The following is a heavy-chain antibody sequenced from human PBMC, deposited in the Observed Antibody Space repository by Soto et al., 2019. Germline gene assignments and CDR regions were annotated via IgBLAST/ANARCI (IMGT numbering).Heavy chain of an antibody. J-gene: IGHJ4*02. D-gene: IGHD2-15*01. CDR1: GFTFSSYA. CDR2: LSGNGDYT. Sequence: EVQLLESGGGLVQPGGSLRLSCAASGFTFSSYAMSWVRQAPGEGLEWVSALSGNGDYTYYADSVKRRFTISRDNSKNTLYLQMNSLRAEDTAVYYCAKGGSMCSRSGCFSTRGLFDYWGQGALVTVSS. CDR3: AKGGSMCSRSGCFSTRGLFDY. V-gene: IGHV3-23*01.